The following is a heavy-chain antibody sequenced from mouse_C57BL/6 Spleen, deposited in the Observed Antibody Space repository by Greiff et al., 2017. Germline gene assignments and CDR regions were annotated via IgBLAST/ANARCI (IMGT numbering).Heavy chain of an antibody. CDR3: ARSYYYGSSYEGFAY. CDR1: GYTFTSYW. Sequence: QVQLQQPGAELVRPGSSVKLSCKASGYTFTSYWMHWVKQRPIQGLEWIGNIDPSDSETHYNQKFKDKATLTVDKSSSTAYMQLSSLTSEDSAVYYCARSYYYGSSYEGFAYWGQGTLVTVSA. J-gene: IGHJ3*01. D-gene: IGHD1-1*01. CDR2: IDPSDSET. V-gene: IGHV1-52*01.